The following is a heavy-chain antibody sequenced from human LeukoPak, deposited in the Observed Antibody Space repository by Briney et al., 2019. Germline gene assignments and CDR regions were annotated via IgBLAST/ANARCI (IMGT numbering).Heavy chain of an antibody. CDR2: ISSSGSTI. D-gene: IGHD3-10*02. CDR1: GFTCSDYS. CDR3: AELGITMIGGV. Sequence: QAGGSLRLSCAASGFTCSDYSMNWVRQAPGKGLEWVSSISSSGSTIYYADSVKGRFTISRDNAKNSLYLQMNSLRAEDTAVYYCAELGITMIGGVWGKGTTVTISS. V-gene: IGHV3-48*04. J-gene: IGHJ6*03.